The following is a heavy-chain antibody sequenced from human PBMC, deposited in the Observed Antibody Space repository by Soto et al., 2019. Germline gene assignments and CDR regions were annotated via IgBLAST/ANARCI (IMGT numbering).Heavy chain of an antibody. V-gene: IGHV5-10-1*01. D-gene: IGHD3-3*01. J-gene: IGHJ5*02. CDR1: GYSFTSYW. CDR3: ARHGYDFWSGYYPNWFDP. Sequence: GESLKISCKGSGYSFTSYWISWVCQMPGKGLEWMGRIDPSDSYTNYSPSFQGHVTISADKSISTAYLQWSSLKASDTAMYYCARHGYDFWSGYYPNWFDPWGQGTLVTVSS. CDR2: IDPSDSYT.